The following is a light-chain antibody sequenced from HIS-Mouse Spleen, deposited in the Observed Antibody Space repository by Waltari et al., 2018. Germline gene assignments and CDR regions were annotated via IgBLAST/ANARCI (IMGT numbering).Light chain of an antibody. J-gene: IGLJ1*01. V-gene: IGLV2-14*01. CDR2: AVS. CDR1: SSDVGGYNY. CDR3: SSYTSSSTPYV. Sequence: QSALTQPASVSGSPGQSITISCTGTSSDVGGYNYVSWYQQHPGKAPKLMIYAVSKRPSVVSNRFSGSKSGNTASLTISGLQAEDESDYYCSSYTSSSTPYVFGTGTKVTVL.